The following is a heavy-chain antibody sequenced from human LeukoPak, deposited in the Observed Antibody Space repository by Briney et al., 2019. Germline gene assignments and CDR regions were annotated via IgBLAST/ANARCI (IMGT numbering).Heavy chain of an antibody. CDR3: ARQRYSSSWFDP. Sequence: ASVKVSCKASGGTFSSYAISWVRQAPGQGLEWMGGIIPIFGTANYAQKFQGRVTITADESTSTAYMELSSLRSEDTAMYYCARQRYSSSWFDPWGQGTLVTVSS. D-gene: IGHD6-13*01. CDR2: IIPIFGTA. V-gene: IGHV1-69*13. CDR1: GGTFSSYA. J-gene: IGHJ5*02.